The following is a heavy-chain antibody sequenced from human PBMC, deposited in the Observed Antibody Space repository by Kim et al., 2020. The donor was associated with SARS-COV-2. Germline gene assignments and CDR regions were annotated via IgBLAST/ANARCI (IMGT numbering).Heavy chain of an antibody. J-gene: IGHJ6*02. Sequence: FDPEDGETIYATKFQGRVTMTEDTSTDTAYMELSSLRSEDTAVYYCAASGVWGQGTTVTVSS. V-gene: IGHV1-24*01. CDR3: AASGV. CDR2: FDPEDGET.